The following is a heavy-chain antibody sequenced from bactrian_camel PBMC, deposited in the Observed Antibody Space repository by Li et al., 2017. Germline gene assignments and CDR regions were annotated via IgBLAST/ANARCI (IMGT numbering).Heavy chain of an antibody. Sequence: HVQLVESGGGLVQPGGSLRLSCATSGFTFSGTWMSWARQAPGKEREGVAVFDSDGSTSYADSVKGRFTISRDDSKNTFYLQLNSLKTEDTAMYYCAEGWTHNFWGQGTQVTVS. V-gene: IGHV3S26*01. CDR3: AEGWTHNF. D-gene: IGHD5*01. J-gene: IGHJ4*01. CDR1: GFTFSGTW. CDR2: FDSDGST.